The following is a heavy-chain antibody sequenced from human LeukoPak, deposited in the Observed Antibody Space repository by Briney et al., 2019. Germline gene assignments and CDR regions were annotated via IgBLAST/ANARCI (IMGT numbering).Heavy chain of an antibody. CDR1: GYTFTCYY. CDR2: INPNSGGT. D-gene: IGHD5-18*01. Sequence: ASVKVSCKASGYTFTCYYMHWVRQAPGQGLEWMGWINPNSGGTNYAQKFQGRVTMTRDTSISTAYMELSRLRSDDTAVYYCARVNTVKIQLWPPRFDYWGQGTLVTVSS. CDR3: ARVNTVKIQLWPPRFDY. J-gene: IGHJ4*02. V-gene: IGHV1-2*02.